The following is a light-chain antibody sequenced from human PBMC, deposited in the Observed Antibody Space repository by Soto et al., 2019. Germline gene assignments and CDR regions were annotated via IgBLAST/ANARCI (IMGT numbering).Light chain of an antibody. CDR3: QQYNNWPRT. Sequence: EIVLTQSPGTLSLSPGERATLSCRASQSVSSTYLAWYQQKPGQAPRLLIFAASTRATGVAARFSGSGSGTKFTLTVDSLQSEDFAVYYCQQYNNWPRTFGQGTKVDI. CDR2: AAS. V-gene: IGKV3-15*01. CDR1: QSVSSTY. J-gene: IGKJ1*01.